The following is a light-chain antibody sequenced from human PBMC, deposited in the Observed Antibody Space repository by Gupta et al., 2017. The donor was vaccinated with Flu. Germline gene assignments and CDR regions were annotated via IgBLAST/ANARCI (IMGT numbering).Light chain of an antibody. V-gene: IGLV3-10*01. Sequence: PKNHAYWYQQKAGPAPVLLIYEDSKRRAVSPERFSGSSSVTTATLTISGAQEEDDADYYYYTSESSGNTRVFGGGTKLTVL. J-gene: IGLJ3*02. CDR1: PKNH. CDR3: YTSESSGNTRV. CDR2: EDS.